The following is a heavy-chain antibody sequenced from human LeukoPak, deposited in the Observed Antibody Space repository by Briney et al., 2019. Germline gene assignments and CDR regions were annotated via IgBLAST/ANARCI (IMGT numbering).Heavy chain of an antibody. CDR3: PRGPPSAYCGDDCYWYFDL. CDR1: GFTFSIYS. Sequence: GGSLRLSCAASGFTFSIYSMNWVRQAPGKGLEWVSSISSSSSYIYYADSVKGRFTISRDNAKNSLYLQMNSLRAEDTAVYYCPRGPPSAYCGDDCYWYFDLWGRGTLVTVSS. CDR2: ISSSSSYI. D-gene: IGHD2-21*02. V-gene: IGHV3-21*01. J-gene: IGHJ2*01.